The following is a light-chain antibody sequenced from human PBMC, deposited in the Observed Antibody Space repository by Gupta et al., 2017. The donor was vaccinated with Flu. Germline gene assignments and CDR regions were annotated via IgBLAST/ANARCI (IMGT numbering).Light chain of an antibody. CDR1: QSVSNKY. V-gene: IGKV3-20*01. Sequence: EIVLTQSPCTLSLSPGERATLSCRARQSVSNKYLAWYQQKPGQAPRLLIYGASSRATGLPDRFSGSGTETEFTLTISTREPEDFAVYYCHQSGSSPYGFGQGTKLETK. CDR3: HQSGSSPYG. CDR2: GAS. J-gene: IGKJ2*03.